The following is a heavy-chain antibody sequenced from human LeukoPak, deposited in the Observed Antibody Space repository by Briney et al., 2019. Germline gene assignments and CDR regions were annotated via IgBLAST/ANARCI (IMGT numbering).Heavy chain of an antibody. Sequence: PGGSLRLSCAAAGFTFSSYGMHWVRQAPGKGLEWVAVIWYDGSNKYYADSVKGRFTISRDNSKNTLYLQMNSLRAEDTAVYYCAKARSSGWPVTYYFDYWGQGTLATVSS. J-gene: IGHJ4*02. CDR1: GFTFSSYG. V-gene: IGHV3-33*06. D-gene: IGHD6-19*01. CDR2: IWYDGSNK. CDR3: AKARSSGWPVTYYFDY.